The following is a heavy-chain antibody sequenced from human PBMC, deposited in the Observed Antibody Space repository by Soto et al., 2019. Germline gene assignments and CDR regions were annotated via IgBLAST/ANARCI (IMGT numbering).Heavy chain of an antibody. J-gene: IGHJ4*02. CDR2: IKSKPDGGAT. Sequence: GGSLRLSCAGSGFTFSIAWISWVRQSPGKGLEWVGRIKSKPDGGATDYAAPVKGRFTISRDDSKNMLFLQLNSLKTEDTAVYYCTTESPYGDFLFDYWGQGTLVTVSS. CDR1: GFTFSIAW. V-gene: IGHV3-15*01. CDR3: TTESPYGDFLFDY. D-gene: IGHD4-17*01.